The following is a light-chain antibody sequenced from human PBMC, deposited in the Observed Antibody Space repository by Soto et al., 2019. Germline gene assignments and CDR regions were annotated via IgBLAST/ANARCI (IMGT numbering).Light chain of an antibody. CDR2: DAS. CDR3: QQRTYSIT. CDR1: QYVINN. Sequence: EIVMTQSPASLSVSPGQRSTLSCRASQYVINNLAWYQQKPGQAPRLLIYDASHRATGIPVRLSGSGSGTDFTLTISSLEPEDFAVYYCQQRTYSITFGQGTKVDIK. J-gene: IGKJ1*01. V-gene: IGKV3-11*01.